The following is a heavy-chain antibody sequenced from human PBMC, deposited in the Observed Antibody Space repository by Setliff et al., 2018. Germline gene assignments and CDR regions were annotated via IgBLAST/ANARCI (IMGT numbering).Heavy chain of an antibody. D-gene: IGHD6-19*01. V-gene: IGHV3-48*04. Sequence: PGGSLRLSCVVSGFSFSNYGMTWVRQAPGKGLEWVAYISSSGSLIYYPDSVKGRFTISRDNAKKSVDLQMNSLRAEDTAVYYCATKAVAGTGGQGTLVTVSS. CDR1: GFSFSNYG. CDR2: ISSSGSLI. CDR3: ATKAVAGT. J-gene: IGHJ4*02.